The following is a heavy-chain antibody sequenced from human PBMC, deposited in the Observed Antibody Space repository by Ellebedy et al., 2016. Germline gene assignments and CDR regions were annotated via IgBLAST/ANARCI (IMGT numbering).Heavy chain of an antibody. V-gene: IGHV1-2*04. CDR1: GYTFVSKG. Sequence: ASVKVSXXASGYTFVSKGLNWVRQAPGQGLEWMGWINPNSGGTNYAQTFEGWVTMTRDTSISTAYMELSRLSSEDTAVYYRAREDGDYGGYFDYWGQGTLVTVSS. D-gene: IGHD4-17*01. J-gene: IGHJ4*02. CDR2: INPNSGGT. CDR3: AREDGDYGGYFDY.